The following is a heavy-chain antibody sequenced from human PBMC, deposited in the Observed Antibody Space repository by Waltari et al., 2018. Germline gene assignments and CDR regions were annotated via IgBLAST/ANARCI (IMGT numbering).Heavy chain of an antibody. V-gene: IGHV3-30*02. CDR3: AKYDFWSGYLDY. CDR2: IRYDGSNK. J-gene: IGHJ4*02. CDR1: GFTFSSYG. D-gene: IGHD3-3*01. Sequence: QVQLVESGGGVVQPGGALRLSCAASGFTFSSYGMHWVRKAPGKVRGWGAFIRYDGSNKYYADSVQGRFTISRDNSKNTLYLQMNSLRAEDTAVYYCAKYDFWSGYLDYWGQGTLVTVSS.